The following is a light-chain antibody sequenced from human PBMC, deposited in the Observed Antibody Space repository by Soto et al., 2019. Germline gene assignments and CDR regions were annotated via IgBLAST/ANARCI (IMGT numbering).Light chain of an antibody. V-gene: IGKV1-5*03. Sequence: DIQMTQSPSTLSVSVGDRVTITCRASQSISTWLAWYQQKPGKAPNLVIYKASTLQSGVPSRFSGSGSGTEFTLTISSLQPDDFATYSCQQYSAYPYTFGQGTKVEIK. CDR3: QQYSAYPYT. CDR1: QSISTW. CDR2: KAS. J-gene: IGKJ2*01.